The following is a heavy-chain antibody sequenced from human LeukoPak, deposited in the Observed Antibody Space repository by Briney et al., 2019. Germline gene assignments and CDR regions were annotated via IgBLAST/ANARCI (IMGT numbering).Heavy chain of an antibody. D-gene: IGHD3-9*01. CDR1: GGSISSYY. V-gene: IGHV4-59*12. CDR3: ARAPLLTGYFDFDY. CDR2: IYYSGST. Sequence: SETLSLTCTVSGGSISSYYWSWIRQPPGKGLEWVGYIYYSGSTNYNPSLKSRVTMSVDTSKNQFSLKLSSVTAADTAVYYCARAPLLTGYFDFDYWGQGTLVTVSS. J-gene: IGHJ4*02.